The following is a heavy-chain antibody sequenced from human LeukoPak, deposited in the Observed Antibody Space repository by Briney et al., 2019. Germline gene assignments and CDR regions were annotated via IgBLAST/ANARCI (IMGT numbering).Heavy chain of an antibody. CDR2: ISSGSSYI. CDR1: GFTFSIYT. Sequence: GGSLRLSCSASGFTFSIYTMNWVRQAPGKGLEWVSSISSGSSYIYYADSVKGRFTISRDNAKNSLCLQMNSLRAEDTAVYYCAREGSDAFDIWGQGTMVTVSS. J-gene: IGHJ3*02. V-gene: IGHV3-21*01. CDR3: AREGSDAFDI.